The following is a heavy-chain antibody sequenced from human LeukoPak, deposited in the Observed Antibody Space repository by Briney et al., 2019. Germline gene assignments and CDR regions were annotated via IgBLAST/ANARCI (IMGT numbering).Heavy chain of an antibody. D-gene: IGHD6-19*01. CDR3: AKDLLDSSGWLGFDF. CDR1: GFTFSSYA. J-gene: IGHJ4*02. V-gene: IGHV3-23*01. CDR2: ISGSGGST. Sequence: PGGPLRLSCAASGFTFSSYAMSWVRQAPGKGLEWVSAISGSGGSTYYADSVKGRFTISRDNSKNTLYLQMNSLRAEDTAVYYCAKDLLDSSGWLGFDFWGQGTLVTVSS.